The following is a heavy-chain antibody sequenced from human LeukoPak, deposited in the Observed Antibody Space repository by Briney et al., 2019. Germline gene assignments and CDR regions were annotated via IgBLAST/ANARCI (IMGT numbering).Heavy chain of an antibody. CDR3: AKDIGSYYDY. CDR1: GFTFSSNG. V-gene: IGHV3-30*02. D-gene: IGHD3-10*01. J-gene: IGHJ4*02. CDR2: IQYDGSKI. Sequence: GGSLRLSCVASGFTFSSNGMHWVRQAPGKGLEWVTFIQYDGSKIYYADSVKGRFTISRDNSKNTLYLEMNSLRAEDTAVYYCAKDIGSYYDYWGQGILVTVSS.